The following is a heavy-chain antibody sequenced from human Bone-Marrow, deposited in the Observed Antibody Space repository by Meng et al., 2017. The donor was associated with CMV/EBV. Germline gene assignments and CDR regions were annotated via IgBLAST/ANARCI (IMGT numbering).Heavy chain of an antibody. Sequence: SETLSLTCAVYGGSFSGYYWSWIRQPPGKGLEWIGEINHSGSTNYNPSLKSRVTISVDTSKNQFSLKLSSVTAADTAVYYCARGRYWVYYYGMAVWGPGNTVNVAS. CDR3: ARGRYWVYYYGMAV. CDR2: INHSGST. J-gene: IGHJ6*02. V-gene: IGHV4-34*01. D-gene: IGHD2-8*02. CDR1: GGSFSGYY.